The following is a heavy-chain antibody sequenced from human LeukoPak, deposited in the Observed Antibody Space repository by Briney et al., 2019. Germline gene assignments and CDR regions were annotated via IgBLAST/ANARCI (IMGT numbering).Heavy chain of an antibody. Sequence: PGGSLRLSCVASEFTFSSYWMTWVRQAPGIGLEWVASTNQDGSEKYYVDSVKGRFTISRDDSTNSLYLQMNSLRVEDTAVYYCARIHDGTPTPSFDSWGQGTLVTVSS. CDR2: TNQDGSEK. V-gene: IGHV3-7*02. D-gene: IGHD1-26*01. J-gene: IGHJ4*02. CDR3: ARIHDGTPTPSFDS. CDR1: EFTFSSYW.